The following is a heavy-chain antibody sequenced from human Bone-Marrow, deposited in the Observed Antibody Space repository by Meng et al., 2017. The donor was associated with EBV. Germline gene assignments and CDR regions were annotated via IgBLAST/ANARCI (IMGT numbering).Heavy chain of an antibody. Sequence: EGRRVGAGGGMVRPGGALRLSCAASGFTFDDYDMSWVRQVPGKGLEWVSGINWNGGSTGYADSVKGRFTISRDNAKNSLYLQMNSLRAEDTALYHCARDGYGDHVVDFWGRGTLVTVSS. V-gene: IGHV3-20*01. CDR2: INWNGGST. CDR3: ARDGYGDHVVDF. J-gene: IGHJ2*01. CDR1: GFTFDDYD. D-gene: IGHD4-17*01.